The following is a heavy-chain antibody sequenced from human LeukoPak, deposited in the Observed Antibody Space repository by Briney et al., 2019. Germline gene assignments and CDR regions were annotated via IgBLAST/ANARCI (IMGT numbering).Heavy chain of an antibody. CDR2: IKQDGSET. Sequence: PGGSLRLSCAASGFTFSSYWMSWVRQAPGKGLEWVANIKQDGSETYHVDSVKGRFTISRDNARNSLYLQMNSLRAEDTAVYYCARDVDTAMTFDYWGQGTLVTVSS. D-gene: IGHD5-18*01. CDR1: GFTFSSYW. V-gene: IGHV3-7*01. J-gene: IGHJ4*02. CDR3: ARDVDTAMTFDY.